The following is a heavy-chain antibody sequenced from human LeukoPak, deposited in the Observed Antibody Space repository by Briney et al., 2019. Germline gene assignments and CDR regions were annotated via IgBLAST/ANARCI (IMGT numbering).Heavy chain of an antibody. CDR3: ARAVTTRKGPFDY. D-gene: IGHD4-17*01. V-gene: IGHV3-66*01. Sequence: GGSLRLSCAASGFTVSSNYMSWVRQAPGKGLEWVSVIYSGGSTYYADSVKGRFTISRDNSKNTLYLQMNSLRAEDTAVYYCARAVTTRKGPFDYWGQGTLVTVSS. CDR2: IYSGGST. CDR1: GFTVSSNY. J-gene: IGHJ4*02.